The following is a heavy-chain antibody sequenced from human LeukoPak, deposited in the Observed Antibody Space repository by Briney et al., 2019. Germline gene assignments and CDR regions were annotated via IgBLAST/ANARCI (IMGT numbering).Heavy chain of an antibody. J-gene: IGHJ4*02. CDR3: ATYLGYSSGWYPYYFDY. Sequence: GGSLRLSCAASGFTFSSYAMSWVRQAPGKGLEWVSAISGSGGSTYYADSVKGRFTISRDNSKNTLYLQMNSLRAEDTAVYYCATYLGYSSGWYPYYFDYWGQGTLVTVSS. V-gene: IGHV3-23*01. CDR2: ISGSGGST. CDR1: GFTFSSYA. D-gene: IGHD6-19*01.